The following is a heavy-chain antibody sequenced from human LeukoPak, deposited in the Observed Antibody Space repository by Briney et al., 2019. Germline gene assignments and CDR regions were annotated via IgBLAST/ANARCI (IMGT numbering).Heavy chain of an antibody. CDR3: AKIPQAGGIVSFDS. CDR1: GFTFSTFA. CDR2: ILYDGSNK. Sequence: PGGSLRLSCAASGFTFSTFAMHWVRQAPGKGLEWVALILYDGSNKYYAESVKGRFTISRDNSKNTLYLQMNSLRAEDTAVYYCAKIPQAGGIVSFDSWGQGILVTVSS. J-gene: IGHJ4*02. D-gene: IGHD6-13*01. V-gene: IGHV3-30*04.